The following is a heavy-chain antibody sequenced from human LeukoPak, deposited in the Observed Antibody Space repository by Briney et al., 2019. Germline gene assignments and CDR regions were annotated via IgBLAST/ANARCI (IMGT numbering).Heavy chain of an antibody. Sequence: PGGSLRLSCAASEFTFSNYEMNWVRQAPGKGLEGVSYISSSGYTIYADSVKGRFTISRDNAKNSLYLQMNSLRVEDTGVYYCARDSAVALGYWGQGTLVTVSS. CDR2: ISSSGYTI. D-gene: IGHD6-19*01. V-gene: IGHV3-48*03. CDR3: ARDSAVALGY. CDR1: EFTFSNYE. J-gene: IGHJ4*02.